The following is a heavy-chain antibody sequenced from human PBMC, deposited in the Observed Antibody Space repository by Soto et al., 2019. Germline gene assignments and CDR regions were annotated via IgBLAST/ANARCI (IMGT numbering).Heavy chain of an antibody. CDR1: GFPFSSYW. CDR2: INSDGSST. D-gene: IGHD3-3*01. V-gene: IGHV3-74*01. CDR3: AKDTIFGVVTATYGMDV. J-gene: IGHJ6*02. Sequence: PGGSLSLSCAASGFPFSSYWMHWVRQAPGKGLVWVSRINSDGSSTSYADSVKGRFTISRDNAKNTLYLQMNSLRAEDTAVYYCAKDTIFGVVTATYGMDVWGQGTTVTVSS.